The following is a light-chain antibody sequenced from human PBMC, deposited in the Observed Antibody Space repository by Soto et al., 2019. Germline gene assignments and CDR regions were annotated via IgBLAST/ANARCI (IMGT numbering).Light chain of an antibody. V-gene: IGKV1-5*01. CDR3: KQYDTYST. CDR1: PTSSGC. Sequence: DIQMTQSPSTLSASVGDRVTITCRASPTSSGCLAWYQQKPGEAPRLLIYEASSLESGVLARFSGRGSGTEFTLTISSLQPDDVSGYYCKQYDTYSTFGQGTRLE. J-gene: IGKJ5*01. CDR2: EAS.